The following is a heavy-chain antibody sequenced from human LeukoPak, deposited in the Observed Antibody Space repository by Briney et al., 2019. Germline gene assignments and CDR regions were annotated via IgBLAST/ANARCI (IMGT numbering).Heavy chain of an antibody. J-gene: IGHJ4*02. V-gene: IGHV3-48*01. D-gene: IGHD6-6*01. CDR1: GFTFSSFG. CDR3: ARDHSNSTSWGEWRY. Sequence: GGSLRLSCAASGFTFSSFGMNWVRQAPGKGLEWVSYISSSSSTIYYADSVKGRFTISRDNAKNSLYLQMNSLRAEDTAVYYWARDHSNSTSWGEWRYGGRGPLVT. CDR2: ISSSSSTI.